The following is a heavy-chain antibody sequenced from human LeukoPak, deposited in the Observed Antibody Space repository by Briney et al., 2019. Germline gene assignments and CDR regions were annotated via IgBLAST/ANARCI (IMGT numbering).Heavy chain of an antibody. CDR2: ISSSGRVI. J-gene: IGHJ4*02. CDR1: GFTFSSYE. Sequence: QPGGSLRLSCAAAGFTFSSYEMNWVRQAPGKVLEWVSYISSSGRVIYYAASVKGRFTVSRDNAKNSLYLQMNSLRAEDTAVYYCASIGSGWAIDSWGQGTLVTVSS. V-gene: IGHV3-48*03. CDR3: ASIGSGWAIDS. D-gene: IGHD6-19*01.